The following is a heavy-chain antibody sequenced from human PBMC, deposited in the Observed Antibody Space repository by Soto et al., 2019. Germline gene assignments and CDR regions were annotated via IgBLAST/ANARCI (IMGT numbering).Heavy chain of an antibody. CDR2: IYYSGST. D-gene: IGHD3-10*01. CDR1: GGSISSYY. V-gene: IGHV4-59*08. CDR3: ARHSNHLYCFGFGXRSAFLSPPWYFDY. J-gene: IGHJ4*02. Sequence: PSETLSLTCTVSGGSISSYYWSWIRQPPGKGLEWIGYIYYSGSTNYNPSLKSRVTISVDTSKNQFSLKLSSVTAADTAVYYCARHSNHLYCFGFGXRSAFLSPPWYFDYWGQGTLVTVSS.